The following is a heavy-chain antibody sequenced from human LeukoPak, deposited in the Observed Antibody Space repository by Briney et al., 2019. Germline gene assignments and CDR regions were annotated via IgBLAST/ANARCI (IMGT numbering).Heavy chain of an antibody. J-gene: IGHJ4*02. D-gene: IGHD3-10*01. V-gene: IGHV3-23*01. CDR2: ISGSGGST. CDR3: AKDSGPLYYYGSGSSSH. Sequence: SGGSLRLSCAASGFTFSSYAMSWVRQAPGKGLEWVSTISGSGGSTYYADSVKGRFTISRDNSKNTLYLQMNSLRAEDTAVYYCAKDSGPLYYYGSGSSSHWGQGTLVTVSS. CDR1: GFTFSSYA.